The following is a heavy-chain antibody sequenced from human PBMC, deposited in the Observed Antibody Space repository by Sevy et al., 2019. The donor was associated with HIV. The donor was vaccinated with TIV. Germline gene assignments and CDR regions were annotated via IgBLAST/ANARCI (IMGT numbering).Heavy chain of an antibody. CDR1: GFTFSSYW. Sequence: GGSLRLSCAASGFTFSSYWMSWVRQAPGKGLEWVANIKQDGSEKYYVDSVKGRFTISRDNAKNPLYLQMNRVRAEDTALYYCARDWECTGGVCYFMDVWGQGTTVTVSS. J-gene: IGHJ6*02. CDR2: IKQDGSEK. D-gene: IGHD2-8*02. CDR3: ARDWECTGGVCYFMDV. V-gene: IGHV3-7*01.